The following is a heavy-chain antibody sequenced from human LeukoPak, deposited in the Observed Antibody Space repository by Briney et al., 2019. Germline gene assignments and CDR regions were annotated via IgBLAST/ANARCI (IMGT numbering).Heavy chain of an antibody. J-gene: IGHJ5*02. V-gene: IGHV4-34*01. D-gene: IGHD6-19*01. CDR1: GFTFSSYA. CDR3: ARQKKPYSSGWYGTSSPWFDP. Sequence: GSLRLSCAASGFTFSSYAMSWVRQAPGKGLEWIGEINHSGSTNYNPSLKSRVTISVDTSKNQFSLKLSSVTAADTAVYYCARQKKPYSSGWYGTSSPWFDPWGQGTLVTVSS. CDR2: INHSGST.